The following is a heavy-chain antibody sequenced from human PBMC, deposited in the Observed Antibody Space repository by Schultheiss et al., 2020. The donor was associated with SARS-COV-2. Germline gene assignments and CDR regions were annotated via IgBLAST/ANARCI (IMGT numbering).Heavy chain of an antibody. CDR1: GYSISSGYY. Sequence: SETLSLTCAVSGYSISSGYYWSWIRQPPGKGLEWIGSIYHSGSTNYNPSLKSRVTISVDKSKNQFSLKLRSVTAADTAVYYCAKEGYGGNSPFDYWGQGTLVTVSS. D-gene: IGHD4-23*01. CDR3: AKEGYGGNSPFDY. V-gene: IGHV4-38-2*02. J-gene: IGHJ4*02. CDR2: IYHSGST.